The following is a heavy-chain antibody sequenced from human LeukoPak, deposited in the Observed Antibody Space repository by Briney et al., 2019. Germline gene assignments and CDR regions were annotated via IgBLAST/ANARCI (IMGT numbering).Heavy chain of an antibody. CDR3: ARVSFCPRCHFDY. CDR1: GFSFSSYW. J-gene: IGHJ4*02. Sequence: LGGCLRLSCAASGFSFSSYWMHWGRHAPAKGLVWVARISPDGSSALSADSVRGRLAISRDNADNTLYLQLNSLRAEDTAVYYCARVSFCPRCHFDYWDQGTLETVPS. V-gene: IGHV3-74*03. D-gene: IGHD2/OR15-2a*01. CDR2: ISPDGSSA.